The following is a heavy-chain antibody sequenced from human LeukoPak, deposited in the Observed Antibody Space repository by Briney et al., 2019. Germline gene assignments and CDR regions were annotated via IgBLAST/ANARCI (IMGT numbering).Heavy chain of an antibody. Sequence: GSLRLSCAASGFTFSACSMIWVRQAPGKGLEWISGTSNTIYYADSMKGRFTISRDNAKTSLYLQMNSLRADDTAVYYCARRGPTTMTTHDAFDIWGRGTTVTVSS. CDR3: ARRGPTTMTTHDAFDI. J-gene: IGHJ3*02. V-gene: IGHV3-48*04. CDR2: SGTSNTI. CDR1: GFTFSACS. D-gene: IGHD4-17*01.